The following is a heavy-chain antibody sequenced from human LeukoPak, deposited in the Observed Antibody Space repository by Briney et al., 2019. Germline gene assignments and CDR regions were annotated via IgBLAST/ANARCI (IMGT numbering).Heavy chain of an antibody. CDR1: GGSISSYY. D-gene: IGHD3-10*01. CDR2: IYYSGGT. J-gene: IGHJ4*02. Sequence: PSETLSLTCTVSGGSISSYYWSWIRQPPGKGLEWIGYIYYSGGTNYNPSLKSRVTISVDTSKNQFSLKLSSVTAADTAVYYCARARGRPPYAEFDYWGQGTLVTVSS. V-gene: IGHV4-59*01. CDR3: ARARGRPPYAEFDY.